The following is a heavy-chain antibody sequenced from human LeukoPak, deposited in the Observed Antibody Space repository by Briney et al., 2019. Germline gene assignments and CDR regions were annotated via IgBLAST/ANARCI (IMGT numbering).Heavy chain of an antibody. CDR3: ARSTHDYGDFDY. J-gene: IGHJ4*02. Sequence: ASVKVSCKASGYTFTSYGISWVRQARGQGLEWMGWISAYNGNTNYAQKLQGRVTMTTDTSTSTAYMELRSLRSDDTAVYYCARSTHDYGDFDYWGQGTLVTVSS. D-gene: IGHD4-17*01. CDR2: ISAYNGNT. V-gene: IGHV1-18*01. CDR1: GYTFTSYG.